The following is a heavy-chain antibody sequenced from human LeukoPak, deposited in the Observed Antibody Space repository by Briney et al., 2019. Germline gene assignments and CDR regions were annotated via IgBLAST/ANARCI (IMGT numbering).Heavy chain of an antibody. D-gene: IGHD2-2*01. J-gene: IGHJ6*02. CDR1: GFTFSSYW. CDR3: ASSDCSSTSATCYYYYGMDV. V-gene: IGHV3-7*01. CDR2: IKQDGSEK. Sequence: GASLRLSCAASGFTFSSYWMSWVRQAPGKGLEWVANIKQDGSEKYYVDSVKGRFTISRDNAKNSLYLQMNSLRAEDTAVYYCASSDCSSTSATCYYYYGMDVWGQGTTVTVSS.